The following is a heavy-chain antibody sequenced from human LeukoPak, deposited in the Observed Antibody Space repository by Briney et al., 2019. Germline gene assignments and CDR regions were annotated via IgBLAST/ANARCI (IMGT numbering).Heavy chain of an antibody. D-gene: IGHD3-3*01. CDR3: ARVYQGVAIFDGIDY. CDR2: ISGGSSFT. CDR1: GFSFSSFS. Sequence: GGSLRLSCAASGFSFSSFSMNWVRQAPGKGLEWVSYISGGSSFTYYVDSVKGRFTISRDNAKNSLYLQMNSLRAEDTAVYYCARVYQGVAIFDGIDYWGQGTLVTVSS. J-gene: IGHJ4*02. V-gene: IGHV3-21*01.